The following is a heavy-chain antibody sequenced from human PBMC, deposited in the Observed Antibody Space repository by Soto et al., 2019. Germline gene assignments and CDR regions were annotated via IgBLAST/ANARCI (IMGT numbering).Heavy chain of an antibody. CDR3: ARGDYYDSSVPAFDI. CDR1: GGTFSSYA. Sequence: GPQLKVSCKASGGTFSSYAISWVRQAPGQGLEWMGGIIPIFGTANYAQKFQGRVTITADESTSTAYMELSSLRSEDTAVYYCARGDYYDSSVPAFDIWGQGTMVTVSS. D-gene: IGHD3-22*01. CDR2: IIPIFGTA. V-gene: IGHV1-69*01. J-gene: IGHJ3*02.